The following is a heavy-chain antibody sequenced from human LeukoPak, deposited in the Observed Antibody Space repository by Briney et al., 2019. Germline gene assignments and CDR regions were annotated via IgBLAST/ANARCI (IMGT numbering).Heavy chain of an antibody. D-gene: IGHD3-16*01. Sequence: GSLRLSCATSGFTFSNAWMSWARPAPGKGLEWVGRIKNKADGGTTDYTVPVKGRFTISRDDAKNTLYLQMDSLISEDTAIYYCVWHYFDYWGQGALVTVSS. J-gene: IGHJ4*02. CDR3: VWHYFDY. V-gene: IGHV3-15*01. CDR1: GFTFSNAW. CDR2: IKNKADGGTT.